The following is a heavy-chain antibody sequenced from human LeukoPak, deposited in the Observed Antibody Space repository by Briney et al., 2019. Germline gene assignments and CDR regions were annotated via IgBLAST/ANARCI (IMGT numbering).Heavy chain of an antibody. CDR1: GFTFSSYW. Sequence: GGSLRLSCAASGFTFSSYWMNWVRQAPGKGLEWVANIKQDGSEKYYVDSVKGRFTISRDNAKNSLYLQMNSLRAEDTAVYYCARTVTITYYYYGMDFWGQGITVTVSS. V-gene: IGHV3-7*03. D-gene: IGHD4-11*01. J-gene: IGHJ6*02. CDR2: IKQDGSEK. CDR3: ARTVTITYYYYGMDF.